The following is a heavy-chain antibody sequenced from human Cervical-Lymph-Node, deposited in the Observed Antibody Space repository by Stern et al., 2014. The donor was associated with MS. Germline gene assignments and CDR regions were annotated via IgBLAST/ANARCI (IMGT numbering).Heavy chain of an antibody. CDR2: ISSSSSTI. J-gene: IGHJ4*02. D-gene: IGHD1-26*01. Sequence: EVQLVESGGGLVQPGGSLRLSCAASGFTFSSYSMNWVRQAPGQGLEWVSYISSSSSTIYYADSVKGRFTISRDNAKNSLYLQMNSLRDEDTAVYYCARSIVGATRQYFDYWGQGTLVTVSS. CDR1: GFTFSSYS. CDR3: ARSIVGATRQYFDY. V-gene: IGHV3-48*02.